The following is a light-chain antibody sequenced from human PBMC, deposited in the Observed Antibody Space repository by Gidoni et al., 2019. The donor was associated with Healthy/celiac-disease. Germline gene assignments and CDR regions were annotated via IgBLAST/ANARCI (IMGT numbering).Light chain of an antibody. V-gene: IGKV3-20*01. Sequence: EIVLTQSPGTLSLSPGERATLSCRASQSVSSSYLAWYQQKPGQAPRLLFYGASSRATGIPDRFSGSGSRTDFTLTISRLEPEDFAVYYCHQYGTSTWTFGQGTKVEIK. J-gene: IGKJ1*01. CDR3: HQYGTSTWT. CDR1: QSVSSSY. CDR2: GAS.